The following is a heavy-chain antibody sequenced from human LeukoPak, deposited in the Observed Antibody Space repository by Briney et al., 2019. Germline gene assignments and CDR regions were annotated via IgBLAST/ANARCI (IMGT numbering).Heavy chain of an antibody. D-gene: IGHD1-26*01. V-gene: IGHV4-30-2*02. CDR3: ATSTRGGAPYYFDY. CDR2: IYHSGST. CDR1: GGSISSGGYS. Sequence: SQTLSLTCAVSGGSISSGGYSWSWIRQPPGKGLEWIGYIYHSGSTYYNPSLKSRVTISVDRSKNQFSLKLSSVTAADTAVYYCATSTRGGAPYYFDYWGQGTLVTVSS. J-gene: IGHJ4*02.